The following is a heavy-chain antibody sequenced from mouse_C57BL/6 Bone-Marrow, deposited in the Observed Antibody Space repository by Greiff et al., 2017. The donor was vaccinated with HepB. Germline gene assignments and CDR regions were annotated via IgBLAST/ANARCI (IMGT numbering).Heavy chain of an antibody. J-gene: IGHJ1*03. Sequence: EVQVVESGPGLVKPSQSLSLTCSVTGYSITSGYYWNWIRQFPGNKLEWMGYISYDGSNNYNPSLKNRISITRDTSKNQFFLKLNSVTTEDTATYYCARAITTVWYFDVWGTGTTVTVSS. D-gene: IGHD1-1*01. CDR1: GYSITSGYY. CDR3: ARAITTVWYFDV. CDR2: ISYDGSN. V-gene: IGHV3-6*01.